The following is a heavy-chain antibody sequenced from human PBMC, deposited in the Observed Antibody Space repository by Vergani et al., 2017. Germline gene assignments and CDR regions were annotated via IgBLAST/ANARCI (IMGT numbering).Heavy chain of an antibody. J-gene: IGHJ1*01. D-gene: IGHD3-9*01. CDR3: AREYYDILTGYYIEYFQH. CDR2: INAGNGNT. Sequence: QVQLVQSGAEVKKPGASVKVSCKASGYTFTSYAMHWVRQAPGQRLEWMGWINAGNGNTKYSQKFQGRVTITRDTSASTAYMELSSLRSEDTAVYYCAREYYDILTGYYIEYFQHWGQGTLVTVSS. V-gene: IGHV1-3*01. CDR1: GYTFTSYA.